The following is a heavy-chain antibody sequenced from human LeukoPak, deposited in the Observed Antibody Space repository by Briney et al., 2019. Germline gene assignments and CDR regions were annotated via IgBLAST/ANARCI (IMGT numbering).Heavy chain of an antibody. CDR3: ARDIAVVPTAPPGY. Sequence: ASVKVSCKATGYTFTSYGISWVRQAPGQGLEWMGWISAYNDDTNYAQKFQGRVTMTTDTSTNTAYMELRSLRSDDTAVYYCARDIAVVPTAPPGYWGQGTLVTVSS. CDR1: GYTFTSYG. J-gene: IGHJ4*02. CDR2: ISAYNDDT. D-gene: IGHD2-2*01. V-gene: IGHV1-18*01.